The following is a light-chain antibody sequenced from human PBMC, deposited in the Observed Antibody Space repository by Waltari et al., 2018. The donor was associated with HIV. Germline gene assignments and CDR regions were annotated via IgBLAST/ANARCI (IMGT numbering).Light chain of an antibody. J-gene: IGLJ1*01. CDR2: GNS. V-gene: IGLV1-40*01. CDR3: QSYDSSLSGLDV. Sequence: CTGSSSNIGAGYDVHWYQQLPGTAPKLLIYGNSNRPSGVPDRFSGSKSGTSASLAITGLQAEDEADYYCQSYDSSLSGLDVFGTGTKVTVL. CDR1: SSNIGAGYD.